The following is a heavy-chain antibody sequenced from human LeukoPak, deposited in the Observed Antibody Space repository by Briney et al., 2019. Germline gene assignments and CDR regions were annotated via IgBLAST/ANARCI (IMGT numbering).Heavy chain of an antibody. J-gene: IGHJ4*02. Sequence: SETLSLTCTVSGGSISSSSYYWGWIRQPPGKGLEWIGSIYYSGSTYYNPSLKSRVTISVDTSKNQFFLKLSSVTAADTAVYYCARGSIGSGYLLFDYWGQGTLVTVSS. V-gene: IGHV4-39*07. CDR2: IYYSGST. D-gene: IGHD3-22*01. CDR3: ARGSIGSGYLLFDY. CDR1: GGSISSSSYY.